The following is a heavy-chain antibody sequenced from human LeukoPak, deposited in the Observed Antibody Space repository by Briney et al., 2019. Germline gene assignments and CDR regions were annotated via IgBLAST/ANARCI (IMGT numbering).Heavy chain of an antibody. D-gene: IGHD4-17*01. J-gene: IGHJ4*02. V-gene: IGHV3-13*01. CDR1: GFTLSSYD. Sequence: AGGSLRLSCAASGFTLSSYDMHWVRQATGKGLEWVSAIGTAGDTYYPGSVKGRFTISRENAKNSLYLQMNSLRAGDTAVYYCARGSIDYGDYGRYDYWGQGTLVTVSS. CDR2: IGTAGDT. CDR3: ARGSIDYGDYGRYDY.